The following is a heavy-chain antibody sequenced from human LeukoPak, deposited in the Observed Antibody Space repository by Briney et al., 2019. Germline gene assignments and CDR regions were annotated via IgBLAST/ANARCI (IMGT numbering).Heavy chain of an antibody. J-gene: IGHJ4*02. CDR3: ARGFPPRRYYDSSGYYSYYFDY. V-gene: IGHV1-18*01. CDR2: ISTYNGNT. CDR1: GYTFTSYG. Sequence: ASVKVSCKASGYTFTSYGISWVRQAPGQGLEWMGWISTYNGNTNYAQKLQGRVTMTTDTSTSTAYMDLRRLSSDDTAVYYCARGFPPRRYYDSSGYYSYYFDYWGQGTLVTVSS. D-gene: IGHD3-22*01.